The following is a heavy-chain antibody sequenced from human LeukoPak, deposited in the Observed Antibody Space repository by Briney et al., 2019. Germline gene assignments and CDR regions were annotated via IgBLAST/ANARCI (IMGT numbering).Heavy chain of an antibody. CDR3: ARAGAVVDNWFDP. V-gene: IGHV1-46*01. D-gene: IGHD2-15*01. CDR2: TNPSGGST. Sequence: ASVKVSCKASGYTFTSYYIHWVRQAPGQGLEWMGITNPSGGSTSYAQKLQDRVTMTTDTSTTTAYMELRSLRSDDAAVYYCARAGAVVDNWFDPWGQGTLVTVSS. CDR1: GYTFTSYY. J-gene: IGHJ5*02.